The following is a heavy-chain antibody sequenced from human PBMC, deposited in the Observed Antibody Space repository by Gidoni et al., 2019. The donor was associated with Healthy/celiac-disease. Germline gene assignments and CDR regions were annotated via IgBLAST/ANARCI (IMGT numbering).Heavy chain of an antibody. CDR2: ISSSSSTI. D-gene: IGHD3-9*01. Sequence: EVQLVESGGGLVQPGGSLRLSCAASGFTFSSYSMNWVRPAPGKGLEWVSYISSSSSTIYYADSVKGRFTISRDNAKNSLYPQMNSLRAEDTAVYYCARDGYYDILTGPSYYYGMDVWGQGTTVTVSS. J-gene: IGHJ6*02. CDR3: ARDGYYDILTGPSYYYGMDV. CDR1: GFTFSSYS. V-gene: IGHV3-48*01.